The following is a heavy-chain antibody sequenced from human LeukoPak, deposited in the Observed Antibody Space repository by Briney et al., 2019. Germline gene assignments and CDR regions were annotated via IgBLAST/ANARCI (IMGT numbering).Heavy chain of an antibody. CDR1: GFTFRAYS. CDR3: ARDSGPADPEAFDI. J-gene: IGHJ3*02. V-gene: IGHV3-21*01. Sequence: GGSLRLSCAASGFTFRAYSMNWVRQAPGKGLEWVSTISSHSIYIYYADSVKGRFTISRDNAKNLLYLQMDSLRADDTAVYYCARDSGPADPEAFDIWGQGTMVTVSS. CDR2: ISSHSIYI. D-gene: IGHD1-14*01.